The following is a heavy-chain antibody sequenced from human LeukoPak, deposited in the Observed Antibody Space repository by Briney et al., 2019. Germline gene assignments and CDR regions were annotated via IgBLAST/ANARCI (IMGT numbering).Heavy chain of an antibody. Sequence: GASVKVSCKGFKTTHPNYDLTWVRQAPGQGLEWMGWISTYNGNTQYAKNFQGRVTLTTDTSANTVYMELRSLRSDDTAVYYCASPAKGAFFYYYMDVWGKGTTVTVSS. CDR1: KTTHPNYD. CDR3: ASPAKGAFFYYYMDV. J-gene: IGHJ6*03. D-gene: IGHD3-3*01. V-gene: IGHV1-18*01. CDR2: ISTYNGNT.